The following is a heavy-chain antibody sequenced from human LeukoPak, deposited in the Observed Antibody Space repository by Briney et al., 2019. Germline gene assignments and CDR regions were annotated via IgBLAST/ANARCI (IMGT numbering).Heavy chain of an antibody. Sequence: SETLSLTCTVSGGSISSYYWSWIRQPAGKGLEWIGRIYTSGSTNYNPSLKSRVTMSVDTSKNQFSLKLSSVTAADTAVYYCARDTSTTYYDFWSGYQAGGFDYWGQGTLATVSS. J-gene: IGHJ4*02. CDR2: IYTSGST. D-gene: IGHD3-3*01. CDR3: ARDTSTTYYDFWSGYQAGGFDY. V-gene: IGHV4-4*07. CDR1: GGSISSYY.